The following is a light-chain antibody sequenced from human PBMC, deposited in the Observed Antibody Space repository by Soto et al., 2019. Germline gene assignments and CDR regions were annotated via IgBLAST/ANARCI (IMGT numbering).Light chain of an antibody. CDR2: DGS. V-gene: IGKV3-11*01. Sequence: EIVLTQCPATLSLSPGERATLSCRASQNLHSFLNWYQQRPGQAPRPLIYDGSKRAAGVPDRISGDGSGTDYTLTISSLEPEDFAVYYCQQRTRWPMSFGQGTRLEIK. CDR1: QNLHSF. CDR3: QQRTRWPMS. J-gene: IGKJ5*01.